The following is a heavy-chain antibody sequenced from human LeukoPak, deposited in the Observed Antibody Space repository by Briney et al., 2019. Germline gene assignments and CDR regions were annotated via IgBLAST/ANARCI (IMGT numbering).Heavy chain of an antibody. CDR3: ARGGDRYAFDI. J-gene: IGHJ3*02. CDR2: IYYSGST. CDR1: GGSISSYY. D-gene: IGHD3-10*01. Sequence: PSETLSLTCTVSGGSISSYYWSWIRQPPWKGLEWIGYIYYSGSTNYNPSLKSRVTISVDTSKNQFSLKLSSVTAADTAVYYCARGGDRYAFDIWGQGTMVTVSS. V-gene: IGHV4-59*12.